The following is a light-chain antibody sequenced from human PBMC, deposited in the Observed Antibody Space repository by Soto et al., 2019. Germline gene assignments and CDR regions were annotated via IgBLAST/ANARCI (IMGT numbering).Light chain of an antibody. V-gene: IGLV1-47*01. J-gene: IGLJ3*02. Sequence: QPVLTQPPSASGTPGQRVTISCSGGSSNIGTNYVYWYQQLPGTAPKLLIYRNNQRPSGVPDRFSGSKSGTSASLAISGLQSDDQADYYCAAWDDSLSGLWVFGGGTKLTVL. CDR2: RNN. CDR3: AAWDDSLSGLWV. CDR1: SSNIGTNY.